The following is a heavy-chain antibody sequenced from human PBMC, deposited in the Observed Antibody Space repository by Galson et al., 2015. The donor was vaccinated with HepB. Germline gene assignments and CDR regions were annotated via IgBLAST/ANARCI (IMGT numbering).Heavy chain of an antibody. D-gene: IGHD3-10*01. CDR2: IVPVFGIA. J-gene: IGHJ3*02. V-gene: IGHV1-69*10. CDR1: GGTINSNG. CDR3: ARVAPGGLGSYYDI. Sequence: SVKVSCKASGGTINSNGISWLRQAPGQGIEWMGGIVPVFGIATYAERFQGRVTITADTSTSTVYMEQRSLRFEDTAVFYCARVAPGGLGSYYDIWGRGTKVIVSS.